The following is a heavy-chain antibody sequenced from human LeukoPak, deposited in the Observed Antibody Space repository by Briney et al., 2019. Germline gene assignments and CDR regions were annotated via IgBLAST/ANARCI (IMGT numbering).Heavy chain of an antibody. CDR3: ARGPSYCDF. J-gene: IGHJ4*02. V-gene: IGHV4-31*03. CDR1: GGSISSDGFY. Sequence: SQTLSLTCTVSGGSISSDGFYWSWVRQHPGKGLEWIGYISYSGSTYYNPSLKSRVSVSLDTSKSQFSLKLTSVTAADPAVYFCARGPSYCDFWGQGTLVAVSS. CDR2: ISYSGST.